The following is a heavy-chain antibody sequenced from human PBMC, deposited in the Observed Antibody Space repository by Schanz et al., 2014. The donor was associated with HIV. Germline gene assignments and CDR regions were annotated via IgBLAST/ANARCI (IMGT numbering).Heavy chain of an antibody. D-gene: IGHD4-17*01. V-gene: IGHV1-2*02. CDR2: INPNSGGT. Sequence: QVHLVQSGAEVKKPGASVKVSCKASGYTFTGYYIHWVRQAPGQGLVWMGWINPNSGGTNSAQKFQGRVTMTRDTSISTAYMEVSRLRSDDTAVYYCASVGLPLDYGGNSHCYYGMDVWGQGTTVTVSS. CDR1: GYTFTGYY. J-gene: IGHJ6*02. CDR3: ASVGLPLDYGGNSHCYYGMDV.